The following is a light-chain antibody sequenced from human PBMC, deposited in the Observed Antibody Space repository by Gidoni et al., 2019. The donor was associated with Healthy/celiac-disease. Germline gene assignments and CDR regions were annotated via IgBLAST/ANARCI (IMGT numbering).Light chain of an antibody. V-gene: IGKV3-11*01. Sequence: EIVLTQSPATLSLSPGERATLSCRASQSVSSYLAWYQQKPGQAPRLLIYDASNRATDFTLTISSLEPEDFAVYYCQQRSNWPPITFXQXTRLEIK. CDR3: QQRSNWPPIT. CDR1: QSVSSY. J-gene: IGKJ5*01. CDR2: DAS.